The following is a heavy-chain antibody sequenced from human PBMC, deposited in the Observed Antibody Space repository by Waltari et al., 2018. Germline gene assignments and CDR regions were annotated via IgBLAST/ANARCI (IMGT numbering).Heavy chain of an antibody. CDR2: IIPILGIA. J-gene: IGHJ4*02. Sequence: QLVQSGAEVQTPGSSVKASCKASGCTFSSYAISWVRQPPGQGLEWMGRIIPILGIANYAQKFQGRVTITADKSTSTAYMELSSLRSEDTAVYYCAVGQGDYWGQGTLVTVSS. V-gene: IGHV1-69*04. CDR3: AVGQGDY. CDR1: GCTFSSYA. D-gene: IGHD1-26*01.